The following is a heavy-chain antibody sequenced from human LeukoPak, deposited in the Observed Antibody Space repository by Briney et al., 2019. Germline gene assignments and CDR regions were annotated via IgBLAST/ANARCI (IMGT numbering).Heavy chain of an antibody. CDR3: ARGGTIFTFFYY. V-gene: IGHV4-61*02. Sequence: SETLSLTCTDSGGSINSGDYYWSRIRQPAGKGLEWIGRVYTSGNTLYNPSLKSRVAISIDRSKNQFSLKLTSVTAADTALYHCARGGTIFTFFYYWGEGIVVTVSS. J-gene: IGHJ4*02. CDR1: GGSINSGDYY. CDR2: VYTSGNT. D-gene: IGHD3-10*01.